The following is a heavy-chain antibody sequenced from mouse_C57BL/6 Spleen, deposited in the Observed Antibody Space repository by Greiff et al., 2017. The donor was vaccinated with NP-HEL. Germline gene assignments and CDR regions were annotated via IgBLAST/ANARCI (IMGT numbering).Heavy chain of an antibody. CDR1: GYTFTSYW. V-gene: IGHV1-61*01. Sequence: QVQLQQPGAELVRPGSSVKLSCKASGYTFTSYWMDWVKQRPGQGLEWIGNIYPSDSETHYNQKFKDKATLTVDKSSSTAYMQLSSLTSEDSAVYYCARAYDYDDGFAYWGQGTLVTVSA. J-gene: IGHJ3*01. CDR2: IYPSDSET. CDR3: ARAYDYDDGFAY. D-gene: IGHD2-4*01.